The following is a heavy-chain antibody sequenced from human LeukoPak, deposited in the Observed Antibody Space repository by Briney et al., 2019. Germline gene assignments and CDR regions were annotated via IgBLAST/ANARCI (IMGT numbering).Heavy chain of an antibody. CDR1: GFTFSDYY. CDR3: GVRGSRGNAAFDY. D-gene: IGHD3-10*01. V-gene: IGHV3-11*01. CDR2: ISSSGSTI. J-gene: IGHJ4*02. Sequence: PGGSLRLSCAASGFTFSDYYMSWIRQAPGKGLEWVSYISSSGSTIYYADSVKGRFTISRNNAKNSLYLQMNSLRAEDTAVYYCGVRGSRGNAAFDYWGQGTLVTVSS.